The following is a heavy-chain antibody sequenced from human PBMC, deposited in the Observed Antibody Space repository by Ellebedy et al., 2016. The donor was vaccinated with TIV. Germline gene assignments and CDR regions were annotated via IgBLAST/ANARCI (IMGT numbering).Heavy chain of an antibody. J-gene: IGHJ6*02. Sequence: PGGSLRLSCAASGFTFSTYSMNWVRQAPGKGLEWVSSITSSSSYIYYADSMKGRFTISRDNAKNSLYLQMNSLRAEDTAVYYCARDQNGDHYGMDVWGQGTTVTVSS. V-gene: IGHV3-21*01. D-gene: IGHD3-10*01. CDR2: ITSSSSYI. CDR3: ARDQNGDHYGMDV. CDR1: GFTFSTYS.